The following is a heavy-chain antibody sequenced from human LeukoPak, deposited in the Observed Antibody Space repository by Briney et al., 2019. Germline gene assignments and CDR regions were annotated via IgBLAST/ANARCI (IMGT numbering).Heavy chain of an antibody. V-gene: IGHV3-23*01. D-gene: IGHD3-22*01. CDR3: AKEIYYDSSAFFDY. CDR2: ISGPGVYT. J-gene: IGHJ4*02. Sequence: PGKSLRLSCVASGSTFSNFAMNWVRQAPGKGLEWVSSISGPGVYTNYADSVKGRFTISRDNSKNTLYLQMNSLRTEDTAMYFCAKEIYYDSSAFFDYWAQGTLVTVSS. CDR1: GSTFSNFA.